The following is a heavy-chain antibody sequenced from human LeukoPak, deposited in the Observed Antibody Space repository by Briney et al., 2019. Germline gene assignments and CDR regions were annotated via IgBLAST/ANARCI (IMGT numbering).Heavy chain of an antibody. CDR3: ARDLTVDYYGSGNRPWYPDY. V-gene: IGHV1-69*01. Sequence: GSSVKVSCKASGGTFSSYAISWVRQAPGQGLEWMGGIIPIFGTANYAQKFQGRVTITADESTSTAYMELSSLRSEDTAVYYSARDLTVDYYGSGNRPWYPDYWGQGTLVTVSS. CDR2: IIPIFGTA. D-gene: IGHD3-10*01. CDR1: GGTFSSYA. J-gene: IGHJ4*02.